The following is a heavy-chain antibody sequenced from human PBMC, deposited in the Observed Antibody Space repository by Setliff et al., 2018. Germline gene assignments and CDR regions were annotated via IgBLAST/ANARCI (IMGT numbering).Heavy chain of an antibody. J-gene: IGHJ4*02. V-gene: IGHV4-61*02. D-gene: IGHD3-3*01. Sequence: PSETLSLTCTVSGDSITSGSVYWSWIRQPAGKGLEWIGRIFPTGTTNYNPDLKSRVTMSVDTSKKRFSLMLRSVTAADTAVYYCRFWSSYYKNDYWAQGTLVTVSS. CDR3: RFWSSYYKNDY. CDR1: GDSITSGSVY. CDR2: IFPTGTT.